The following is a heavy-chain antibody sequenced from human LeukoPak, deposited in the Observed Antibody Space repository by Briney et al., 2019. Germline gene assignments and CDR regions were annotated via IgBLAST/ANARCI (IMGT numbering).Heavy chain of an antibody. CDR1: GFTFSSSG. V-gene: IGHV3-23*01. D-gene: IGHD2-15*01. J-gene: IGHJ4*02. Sequence: PGGPLRLSCAASGFTFSSSGMSWVRQAPGMGLEWVSAISGSGGSTYYADSVKGRFTISRDNSKNTLYLQMSGLRADDTAVYYCAKDGTPGDYWGQGTRVTVSS. CDR2: ISGSGGST. CDR3: AKDGTPGDY.